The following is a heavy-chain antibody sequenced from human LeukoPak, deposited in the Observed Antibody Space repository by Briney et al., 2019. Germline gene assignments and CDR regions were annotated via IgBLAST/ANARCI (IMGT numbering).Heavy chain of an antibody. CDR1: GYTFTSYG. D-gene: IGHD3-3*01. V-gene: IGHV1-18*01. CDR3: ARDGLSIFGVVQPFDY. CDR2: ISAYNGNT. Sequence: ASVKVSCKASGYTFTSYGISWVRQAPGQGLEWMGWISAYNGNTNYAQKLQGRVTMTTDTSTSTACMELRSLRSDDTAVYYCARDGLSIFGVVQPFDYWGQGTLVTVSS. J-gene: IGHJ4*02.